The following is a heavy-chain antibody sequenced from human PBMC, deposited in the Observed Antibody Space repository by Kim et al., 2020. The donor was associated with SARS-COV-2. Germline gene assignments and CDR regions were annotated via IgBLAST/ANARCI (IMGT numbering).Heavy chain of an antibody. CDR2: IWYDGSNK. Sequence: GGSLRLSCAASGFTFSSYGMHWVRQAPGKGLEWVAVIWYDGSNKYYADSVKGRFTISRDNSKNTLYLQMNSLRAEDTAVYYCARESVNYDSSGYSAGFGYWGQGTLVTVSS. D-gene: IGHD3-22*01. CDR1: GFTFSSYG. V-gene: IGHV3-33*01. CDR3: ARESVNYDSSGYSAGFGY. J-gene: IGHJ4*02.